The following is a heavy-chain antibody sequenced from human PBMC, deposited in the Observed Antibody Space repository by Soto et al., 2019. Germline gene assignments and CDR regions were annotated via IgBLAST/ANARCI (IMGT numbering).Heavy chain of an antibody. Sequence: GGSLRLCCGASGGTFDDYGMGWVRQAPGXGLEWXSGIXXXSXSXGXAXXXXGRFTISRDNAKNSLYLQMNSLRAEDTALYYCAKGPGYSYGYRPFDYWGQGTLLTVSS. D-gene: IGHD5-18*01. CDR1: GGTFDDYG. CDR3: AKGPGYSYGYRPFDY. CDR2: IXXXSXSX. J-gene: IGHJ4*02. V-gene: IGHV3-9*01.